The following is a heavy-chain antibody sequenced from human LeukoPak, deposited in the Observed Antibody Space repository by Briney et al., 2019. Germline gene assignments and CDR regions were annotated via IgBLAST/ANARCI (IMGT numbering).Heavy chain of an antibody. CDR1: GYTLTSYG. CDR3: ARDQYCSSTSCYNWFDP. V-gene: IGHV1-18*01. J-gene: IGHJ5*02. D-gene: IGHD2-2*01. Sequence: GASVKVSCKASGYTLTSYGISWVRQAPGQGLEWMGWISAYNGNTNYAQKLQGRVTMTTDTSTSTAYMELRSLRSDDTAVYYCARDQYCSSTSCYNWFDPWGQGTLVTVSS. CDR2: ISAYNGNT.